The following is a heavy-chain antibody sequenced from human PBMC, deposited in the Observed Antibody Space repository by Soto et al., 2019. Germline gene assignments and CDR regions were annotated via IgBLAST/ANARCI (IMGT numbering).Heavy chain of an antibody. CDR3: AKGTRDRKYGDYVLGTWIQLWLPFDY. D-gene: IGHD5-18*01. Sequence: EVQLVESGGGLVQPGRSLRLSCAASGFTFDDYAMHWVRQAPGKGLEWVSGISWNSGSIGYADSVKGRFTISRDNAKNSLYLQMNSLRAEDTALYYCAKGTRDRKYGDYVLGTWIQLWLPFDYWGQGTLVTVSS. CDR1: GFTFDDYA. J-gene: IGHJ4*02. CDR2: ISWNSGSI. V-gene: IGHV3-9*01.